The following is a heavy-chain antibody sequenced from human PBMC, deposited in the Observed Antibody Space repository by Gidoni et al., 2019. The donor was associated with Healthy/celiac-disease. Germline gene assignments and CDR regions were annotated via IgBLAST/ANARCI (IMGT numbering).Heavy chain of an antibody. CDR1: GGSLSGYY. CDR3: ARGRPITMVRGAPPPYYYGMDV. Sequence: QVQLQQWGAGRVKPAETLSLTCAVYGGSLSGYYWSWIRQPPGKGLEWIVEINHSGSTNYNPSLNSRVTISVDPAKNQFSLKLSSVPAADTAVYYCARGRPITMVRGAPPPYYYGMDVWGQGTTVTVSS. J-gene: IGHJ6*02. D-gene: IGHD3-10*01. CDR2: INHSGST. V-gene: IGHV4-34*01.